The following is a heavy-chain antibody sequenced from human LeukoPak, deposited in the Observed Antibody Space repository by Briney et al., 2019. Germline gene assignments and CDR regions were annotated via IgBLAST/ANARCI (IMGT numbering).Heavy chain of an antibody. J-gene: IGHJ4*02. CDR3: ARAHILTGYDY. CDR2: IIPILGIA. D-gene: IGHD3-9*01. V-gene: IGHV1-69*04. Sequence: VASVKVSCKASGGTFSSYAISWVRQAPGQGLEWMGRIIPILGIANYAQKFQGRVTITADKSTSTAYMELSSLRSEDTAVYCCARAHILTGYDYWGQGTLVTVSS. CDR1: GGTFSSYA.